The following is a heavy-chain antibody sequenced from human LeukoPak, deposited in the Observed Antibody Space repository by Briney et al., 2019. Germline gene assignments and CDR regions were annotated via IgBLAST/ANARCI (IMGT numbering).Heavy chain of an antibody. J-gene: IGHJ3*02. Sequence: GGSLRLSCAASGYTFSNYGMHWVRQAPGKGLEWVTIIWYDGSNKYYADSVKGRFTISRDNSKNTLFLQMNSLRAEDTAVYYCARDKLTGNAFDIWGQGTMVTVSS. D-gene: IGHD3-10*01. CDR2: IWYDGSNK. V-gene: IGHV3-33*01. CDR3: ARDKLTGNAFDI. CDR1: GYTFSNYG.